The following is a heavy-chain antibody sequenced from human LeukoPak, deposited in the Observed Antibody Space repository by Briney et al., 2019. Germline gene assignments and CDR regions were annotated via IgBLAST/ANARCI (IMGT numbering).Heavy chain of an antibody. J-gene: IGHJ6*04. CDR3: ARDRTVAAAGMLAGMDV. CDR2: ISAYNGNT. CDR1: GYTFTSYG. Sequence: GASVKVSCKASGYTFTSYGISWVRHAPGQGLEWMGWISAYNGNTNYAQKLQGRVTMTTNTSTSTAYMELRSLRSDDTAVYYCARDRTVAAAGMLAGMDVWGKGTTVTVSS. D-gene: IGHD6-13*01. V-gene: IGHV1-18*04.